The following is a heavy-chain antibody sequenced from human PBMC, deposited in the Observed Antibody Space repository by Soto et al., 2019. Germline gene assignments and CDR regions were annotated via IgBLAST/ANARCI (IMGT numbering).Heavy chain of an antibody. D-gene: IGHD2-2*01. V-gene: IGHV1-18*01. CDR3: ARDVGYCSSTSCYFRVPFDY. CDR2: ISAYNGNT. J-gene: IGHJ4*02. CDR1: GYTFTSYG. Sequence: QVQLVQSGAEVKKPGASVKVSCKASGYTFTSYGISWVRQAPGQGLEWMGGISAYNGNTNYAQKLQGRVTMTTDTSTSTAYMELRSLRSDDTAVYYCARDVGYCSSTSCYFRVPFDYWGQGTLVTVSS.